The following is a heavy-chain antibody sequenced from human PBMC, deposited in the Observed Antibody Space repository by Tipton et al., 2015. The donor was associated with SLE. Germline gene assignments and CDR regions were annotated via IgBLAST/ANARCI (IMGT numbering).Heavy chain of an antibody. J-gene: IGHJ3*02. CDR2: ISAYNGNT. CDR1: GYTFTSYG. V-gene: IGHV1-18*01. Sequence: QLVQSGAEVTKPGASVKVSCNASGYTFTSYGISWVRQAPGQGLECMGCISAYNGNTNYAPKLQGRCTMTTVTSTSTAYMELRCLCSDDTAVYYCASSHAFAIWGQGTMVTVSS. CDR3: ASSHAFAI.